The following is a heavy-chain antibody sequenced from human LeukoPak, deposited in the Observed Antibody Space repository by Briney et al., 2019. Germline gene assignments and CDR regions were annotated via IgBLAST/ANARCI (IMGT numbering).Heavy chain of an antibody. Sequence: PGGSLRLSCAASGFALSNYALTWVRQAPGKGLEWVSVISGSGGTTHYADSVKGRFTISRDNSKNTLYLEMNSLRAEDTAVYYCARDRRYSSGPRLDYWGQGTLVTVSS. D-gene: IGHD6-19*01. V-gene: IGHV3-23*01. CDR1: GFALSNYA. CDR3: ARDRRYSSGPRLDY. J-gene: IGHJ4*02. CDR2: ISGSGGTT.